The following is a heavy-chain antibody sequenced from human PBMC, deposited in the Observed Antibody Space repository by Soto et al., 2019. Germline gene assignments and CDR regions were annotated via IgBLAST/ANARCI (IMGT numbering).Heavy chain of an antibody. CDR1: GFTFSSYG. J-gene: IGHJ6*02. Sequence: GGSLRLSCVASGFTFSSYGMHWVRQAPGKGLEWVAVIWYDGSNKYYADSVKGRFTISRDNSKNTLYLQMNSLRAEDTAVYYCARAAYYYGSGSYYYYSYYGMDVCGQGTTVTVSS. V-gene: IGHV3-33*01. CDR2: IWYDGSNK. D-gene: IGHD3-10*01. CDR3: ARAAYYYGSGSYYYYSYYGMDV.